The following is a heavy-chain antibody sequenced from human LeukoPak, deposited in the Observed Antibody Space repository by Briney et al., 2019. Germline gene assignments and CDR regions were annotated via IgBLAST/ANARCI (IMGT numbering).Heavy chain of an antibody. CDR3: ARDSDTTGYSWFDP. Sequence: PSETLSLTCSVSGASMISSYWGWIRRPPGKGLEWIGYVHYSGSTNYSPSLKSRVTISVDTSKNQSSLKLSSVTAADTAVYYCARDSDTTGYSWFDPWGQGTLVTVSS. CDR1: GASMISSY. D-gene: IGHD3-9*01. V-gene: IGHV4-59*01. J-gene: IGHJ5*02. CDR2: VHYSGST.